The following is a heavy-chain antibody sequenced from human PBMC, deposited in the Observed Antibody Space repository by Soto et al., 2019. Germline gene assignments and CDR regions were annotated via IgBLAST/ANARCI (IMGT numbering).Heavy chain of an antibody. CDR1: AGSISNYY. V-gene: IGHV4-4*07. D-gene: IGHD3-9*01. J-gene: IGHJ5*02. CDR3: ARDTSPGLHDILTGYYWFGR. Sequence: SETLSLTCIVSAGSISNYYWSWIRQPAGKGLEWIGRIDFSGITNYNPSLKSRVTMSIDTSKKQFSLNLSSVTAADTAVYYCARDTSPGLHDILTGYYWFGRWGQGTLVTVSS. CDR2: IDFSGIT.